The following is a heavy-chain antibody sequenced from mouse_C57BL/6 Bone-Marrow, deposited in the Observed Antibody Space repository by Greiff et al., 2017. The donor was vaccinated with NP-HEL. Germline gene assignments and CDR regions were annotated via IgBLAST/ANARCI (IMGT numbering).Heavy chain of an antibody. CDR2: IYPGAGDT. Sequence: VQLQESGPELVKPGASVKISCKASGYAFSSSWMNWVKQRPGKGLEWIGRIYPGAGDTNYNGKFKGKATLTADKSSSTAYMQLSSLTSEDSAVYFCAITTVVYWYFDVWGTGTTVTVSS. V-gene: IGHV1-82*01. D-gene: IGHD1-1*01. J-gene: IGHJ1*03. CDR1: GYAFSSSW. CDR3: AITTVVYWYFDV.